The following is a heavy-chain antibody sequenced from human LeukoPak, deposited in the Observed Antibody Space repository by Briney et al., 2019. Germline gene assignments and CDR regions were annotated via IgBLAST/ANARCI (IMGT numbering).Heavy chain of an antibody. Sequence: SETLSLTCAVSGGSVSSGGYSWNWLRQPPGTGLEWIGYIYYSGSTHYNPSLKSRVTMSLVRSKNQFSLKVSSVTAADTAIYYCARSGPASDDAFDIWGQGTVVTVSS. V-gene: IGHV4-30-2*01. CDR3: ARSGPASDDAFDI. CDR1: GGSVSSGGYS. D-gene: IGHD2-15*01. J-gene: IGHJ3*02. CDR2: IYYSGST.